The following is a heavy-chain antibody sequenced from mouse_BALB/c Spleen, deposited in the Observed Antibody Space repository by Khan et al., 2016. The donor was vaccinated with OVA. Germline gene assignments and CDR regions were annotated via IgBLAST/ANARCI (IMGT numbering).Heavy chain of an antibody. Sequence: EVQLVESGPSLVNPSQTLSLTCSVSGVSITSGYLHWIRKFPGNKLEYMGYIHYSGSTYYNPSLTSRLSLTRDTSKHPFYLQLLSMTTDDTATYFWVTKYDGNSYWYFEVWGAGTTVTVSS. CDR2: IHYSGST. CDR3: VTKYDGNSYWYFEV. V-gene: IGHV3-8*02. J-gene: IGHJ1*01. D-gene: IGHD1-1*01. CDR1: GVSITSGY.